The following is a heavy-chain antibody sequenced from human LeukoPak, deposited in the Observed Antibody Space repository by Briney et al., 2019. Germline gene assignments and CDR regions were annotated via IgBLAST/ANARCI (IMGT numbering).Heavy chain of an antibody. CDR1: GGSISSSSYY. CDR2: IYYSGST. V-gene: IGHV4-39*07. Sequence: PSETLSLTCTVSGGSISSSSYYWGWIRQPPGKGLEWIGSIYYSGSTYYNPFLKSRVTISVDTSKNQFSLKLSSVTAADTAVYYCARGSYYGSGSYYYYFDYWGQGTLVTVSS. J-gene: IGHJ4*02. D-gene: IGHD3-10*01. CDR3: ARGSYYGSGSYYYYFDY.